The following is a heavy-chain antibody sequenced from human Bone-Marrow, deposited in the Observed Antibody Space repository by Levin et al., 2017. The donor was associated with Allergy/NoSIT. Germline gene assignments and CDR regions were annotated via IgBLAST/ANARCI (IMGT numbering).Heavy chain of an antibody. Sequence: PGGSLRLSCKTSGYTLSDYYMHWVRQAPGQGLEWMGWITSKSGGTKYAQKFQGRVTMTRDTSISTAYMELTRLRSDDTAIYYCAREGGSGSGDYYFDYWGQGTLVTVSS. CDR3: AREGGSGSGDYYFDY. J-gene: IGHJ4*02. V-gene: IGHV1-2*02. D-gene: IGHD3-10*01. CDR1: GYTLSDYY. CDR2: ITSKSGGT.